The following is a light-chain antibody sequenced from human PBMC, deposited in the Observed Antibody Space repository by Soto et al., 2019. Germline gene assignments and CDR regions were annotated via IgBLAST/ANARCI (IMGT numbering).Light chain of an antibody. CDR2: GAS. J-gene: IGKJ5*01. Sequence: EIVMPQSPATLSVSPGERATLSGRASQSVSSNLAWYQQKPGQATRLLIYGASSRATGIPDRFSGSGSGTDFTLTISRLEPEDFSVYYCQQRYNWPITVGQGTRLEIK. CDR3: QQRYNWPIT. CDR1: QSVSSN. V-gene: IGKV3D-15*01.